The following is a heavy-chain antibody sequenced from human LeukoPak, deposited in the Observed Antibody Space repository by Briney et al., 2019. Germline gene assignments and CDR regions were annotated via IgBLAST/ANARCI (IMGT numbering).Heavy chain of an antibody. Sequence: GGSLRLSCAASGFTFSSYAMHWVRQAPGKGLEWVAVISYDGSNKYYADSVKGRFTISRDNSKNTLYLQMNSLRAEDTAVYYCARQRITIFGVVTFYYYYGMAVWGQGTTVTVSS. V-gene: IGHV3-30-3*01. CDR2: ISYDGSNK. J-gene: IGHJ6*02. D-gene: IGHD3-3*01. CDR3: ARQRITIFGVVTFYYYYGMAV. CDR1: GFTFSSYA.